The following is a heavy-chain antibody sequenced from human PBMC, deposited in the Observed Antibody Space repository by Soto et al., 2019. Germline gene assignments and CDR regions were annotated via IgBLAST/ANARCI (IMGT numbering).Heavy chain of an antibody. V-gene: IGHV3-48*01. J-gene: IGHJ3*02. D-gene: IGHD1-26*01. CDR3: ALAPESGHAFDM. Sequence: EVQLVESGGGFVQPGGSLRLSCAASGFTFSTYSMNWVRQAPGKGLEWVSYISSRSSPIYYADSVKGRFTISRDNAENSLLLIRSRLRVEDTAVYYCALAPESGHAFDMWGQGTLVAVS. CDR1: GFTFSTYS. CDR2: ISSRSSPI.